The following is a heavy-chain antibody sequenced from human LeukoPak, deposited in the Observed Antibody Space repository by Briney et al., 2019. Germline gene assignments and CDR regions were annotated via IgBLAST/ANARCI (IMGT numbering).Heavy chain of an antibody. Sequence: GGSLRLSCAASGXTFSSYDMHWVRQATGKGLESVSAIGTAGDTYYPGSVKGRFTISRENAKNSLYLQMNSLRAGDTAVYYCARGSHYYDSSGSDAFDIWGQGTMVTVSS. CDR2: IGTAGDT. CDR1: GXTFSSYD. V-gene: IGHV3-13*04. CDR3: ARGSHYYDSSGSDAFDI. D-gene: IGHD3-22*01. J-gene: IGHJ3*02.